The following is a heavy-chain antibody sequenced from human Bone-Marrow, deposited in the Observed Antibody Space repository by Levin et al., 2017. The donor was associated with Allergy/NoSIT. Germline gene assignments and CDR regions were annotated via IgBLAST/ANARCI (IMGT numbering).Heavy chain of an antibody. CDR2: ITGAARSI. D-gene: IGHD4-17*01. Sequence: ASVKVSCTASGFNFGSYAMSWVRQAPGKGLEWVSTITGAARSIYYADSVKGRFTISRDNSKSTLYLQLNSLRADDTALYYCAKTRTYGDPLDALDLWGQGTMVSVSS. V-gene: IGHV3-23*01. CDR1: GFNFGSYA. CDR3: AKTRTYGDPLDALDL. J-gene: IGHJ3*01.